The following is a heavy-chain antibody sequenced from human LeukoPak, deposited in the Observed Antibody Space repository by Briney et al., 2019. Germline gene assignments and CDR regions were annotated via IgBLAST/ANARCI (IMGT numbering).Heavy chain of an antibody. CDR2: INPNSGGT. CDR3: ARGYNSWEDY. CDR1: GYTFTGYY. V-gene: IGHV1-2*02. D-gene: IGHD6-13*01. J-gene: IGHJ4*02. Sequence: GASVKVSCKASGYTFTGYYIHWVRQAPGQGLEWMGWINPNSGGTNYAQKFQGRVNMTRDTSISTAYMKLSRLRSDDTAVYYCARGYNSWEDYWGQGTLVTVSS.